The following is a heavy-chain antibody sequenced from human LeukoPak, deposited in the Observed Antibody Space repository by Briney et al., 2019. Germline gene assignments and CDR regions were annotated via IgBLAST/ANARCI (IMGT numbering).Heavy chain of an antibody. CDR2: IYYSGST. CDR1: GGSINSSSYY. V-gene: IGHV4-39*01. D-gene: IGHD3-22*01. CDR3: ARRDPITTDAFDI. J-gene: IGHJ3*02. Sequence: SETLSLTCTVSGGSINSSSYYWGWIRQPPGKGLEWIGSIYYSGSTYYNPSLKSRVTISVDTSKNQFSLKLSSVTAADTAVYYCARRDPITTDAFDIWGQGTMVTVSS.